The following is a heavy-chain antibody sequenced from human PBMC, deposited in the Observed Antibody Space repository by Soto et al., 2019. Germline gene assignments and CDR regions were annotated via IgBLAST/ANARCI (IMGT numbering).Heavy chain of an antibody. CDR3: ARYNRGSGRYFFDY. J-gene: IGHJ4*02. Sequence: PGGSLRLSCVASGFTFISSFMGWIRQAPGKGLEWVANINQDGGVTYYVDSVEGRFTISRDNTKDSLYLQMNSLRGEDTAIYYCARYNRGSGRYFFDYWGQGTPVTVSS. V-gene: IGHV3-7*03. CDR1: GFTFISSF. D-gene: IGHD6-19*01. CDR2: INQDGGVT.